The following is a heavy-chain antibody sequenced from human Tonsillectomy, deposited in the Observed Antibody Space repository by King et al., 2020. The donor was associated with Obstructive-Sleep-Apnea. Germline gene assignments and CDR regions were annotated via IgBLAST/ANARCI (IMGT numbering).Heavy chain of an antibody. D-gene: IGHD3-9*01. V-gene: IGHV3-23*04. CDR2: ISGSGGST. J-gene: IGHJ4*02. Sequence: VQLVESGGGLVQPGGSLRLSCAASGFTFSSYAISWVRQAPGKGLEWVSAISGSGGSTYYADSVKGRFTISRDNSTNTLYLQMNSLRAEDTAVYYCAKEDQAADYDILTGYVVGFDYWGQGTLVTVSS. CDR1: GFTFSSYA. CDR3: AKEDQAADYDILTGYVVGFDY.